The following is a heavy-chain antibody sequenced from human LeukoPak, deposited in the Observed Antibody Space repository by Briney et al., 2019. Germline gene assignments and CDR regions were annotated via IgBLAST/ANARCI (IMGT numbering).Heavy chain of an antibody. CDR2: ISAYNGDT. D-gene: IGHD3-22*01. J-gene: IGHJ4*02. CDR1: GFTFNKYG. CDR3: GRDFSNTSGFKVVVDY. V-gene: IGHV1-18*04. Sequence: ASVKVSCKASGFTFNKYGITWVRQAPGQGLEYMAWISAYNGDTKYAQKFQGWVTLTTDTSTSTAYMEMRRLTSEDTAVYCCGRDFSNTSGFKVVVDYWGQGTLVTVSS.